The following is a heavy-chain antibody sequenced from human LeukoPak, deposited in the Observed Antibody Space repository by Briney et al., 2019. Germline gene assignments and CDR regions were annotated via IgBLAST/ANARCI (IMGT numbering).Heavy chain of an antibody. Sequence: LSLTCAVYGGSFSGYYWSWIRQPPGKGLEWVSYITISGSTIYYADSVKGRFTISRDNAKNSLYLQMNSLRAEDTAVYYCARTTSFDYWGQGTLVTVSS. D-gene: IGHD1-1*01. V-gene: IGHV3-11*04. CDR3: ARTTSFDY. CDR2: ITISGSTI. CDR1: GGSFSGYY. J-gene: IGHJ4*02.